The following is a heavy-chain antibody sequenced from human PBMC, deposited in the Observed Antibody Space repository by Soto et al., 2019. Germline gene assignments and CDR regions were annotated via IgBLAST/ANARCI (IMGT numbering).Heavy chain of an antibody. J-gene: IGHJ4*02. Sequence: GGSLRLSCAASVFIFSSYAMSWVRQAPGTGLEWVSSISGSGSYTYYADSVKGRFTISRDNSKSTLYLQMNGLRAEDTAIYYCARDRAGAARSPFDYWGQGTLVTVSS. CDR3: ARDRAGAARSPFDY. D-gene: IGHD6-13*01. V-gene: IGHV3-23*01. CDR2: ISGSGSYT. CDR1: VFIFSSYA.